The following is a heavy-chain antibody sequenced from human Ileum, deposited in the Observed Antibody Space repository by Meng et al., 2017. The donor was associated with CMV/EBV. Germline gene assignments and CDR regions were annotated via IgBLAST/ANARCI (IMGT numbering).Heavy chain of an antibody. CDR3: ARAFWSGYFGNWFDP. V-gene: IGHV3-74*01. CDR1: GFTFSSYG. D-gene: IGHD3-3*01. Sequence: GESLKISCAASGFTFSSYGMHWVRQAPGKGLVWVSRINSDGSSTSYADSVKGRFTISRDNAKNTLYLQMNSLRAEDTAVYYCARAFWSGYFGNWFDPWGQGTLVTVSS. J-gene: IGHJ5*02. CDR2: INSDGSST.